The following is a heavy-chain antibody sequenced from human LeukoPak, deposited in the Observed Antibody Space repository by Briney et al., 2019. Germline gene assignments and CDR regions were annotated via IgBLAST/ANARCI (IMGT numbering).Heavy chain of an antibody. CDR2: IDNGGRT. V-gene: IGHV3-66*01. Sequence: GGSLRLSCAASGFTISSNHMTWVRQAPGKGLEWVSVIDNGGRTYYADSVKGRFTISRDNSKNTLYLQMNSLRAEDTAVYYCARSVRTTYGMDVWGQGTTVTVSS. D-gene: IGHD1-7*01. CDR1: GFTISSNH. CDR3: ARSVRTTYGMDV. J-gene: IGHJ6*02.